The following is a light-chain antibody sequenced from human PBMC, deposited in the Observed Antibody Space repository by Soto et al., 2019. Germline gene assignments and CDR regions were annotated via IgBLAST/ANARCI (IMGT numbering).Light chain of an antibody. Sequence: TQPPWVSGSRGQSFTISCTGTIIDFVSYNRVSWYQQPPGTAPKLIIYEARNRPSGVPDRFSGSKSGNTASLTISGLQAADEADYYRRLYTSENTYVFGNGTKVTVL. J-gene: IGLJ1*01. CDR2: EAR. V-gene: IGLV2-18*01. CDR1: IIDFVSYNR. CDR3: RLYTSENTYV.